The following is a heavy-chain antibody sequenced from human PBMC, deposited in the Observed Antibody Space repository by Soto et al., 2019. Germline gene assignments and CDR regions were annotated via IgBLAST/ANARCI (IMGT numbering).Heavy chain of an antibody. CDR2: ISGSGGGA. J-gene: IGHJ4*02. D-gene: IGHD3-16*01. CDR3: AKDSLGAEYSGPTTA. V-gene: IGHV3-23*01. CDR1: GLTFSNYA. Sequence: GGSMRLSCAASGLTFSNYAMSWVRQAPGKGLEWVSAISGSGGGAYYADSVKGRFTISRDNSKNTLYLQMNSLRAEDTAVYYCAKDSLGAEYSGPTTAWGQGTLVTVSS.